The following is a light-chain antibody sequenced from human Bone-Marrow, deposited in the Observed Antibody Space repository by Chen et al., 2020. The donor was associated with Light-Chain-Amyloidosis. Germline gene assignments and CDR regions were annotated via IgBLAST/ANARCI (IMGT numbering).Light chain of an antibody. CDR2: DVS. V-gene: IGLV2-14*01. J-gene: IGLJ2*01. Sequence: QSALTHPASVSGSPGQSITISCTGTSSDVGGYNYVSWYQQHPGKAPNLMIYDVSKRPSGVSTRFSGSKSGNTPSLTISGLQAEDEADYYCSSYTSSSVVFGGGTKLTVL. CDR1: SSDVGGYNY. CDR3: SSYTSSSVV.